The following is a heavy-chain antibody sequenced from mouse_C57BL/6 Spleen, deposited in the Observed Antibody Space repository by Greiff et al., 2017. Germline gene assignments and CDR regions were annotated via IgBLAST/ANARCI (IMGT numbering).Heavy chain of an antibody. CDR3: ARPYYYGSSYYY. V-gene: IGHV1-61*01. J-gene: IGHJ2*01. CDR2: IYPSDSET. CDR1: GYTFTSYW. Sequence: QVQLQQPGAELVRPGSSVKLSCKASGYTFTSYWMDWVKQRPGQGLEWIGNIYPSDSETHYNQKFKDKATLTVDKSSSTAYMQLSSLTSEDSAVYYCARPYYYGSSYYYWGQGTTLTVSS. D-gene: IGHD1-1*01.